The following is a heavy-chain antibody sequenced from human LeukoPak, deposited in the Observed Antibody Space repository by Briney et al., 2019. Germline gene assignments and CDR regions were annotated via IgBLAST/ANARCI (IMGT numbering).Heavy chain of an antibody. CDR2: ISAYNGNT. D-gene: IGHD2-2*01. V-gene: IGHV1-18*01. J-gene: IGHJ1*01. CDR3: ARVRYCSSTSCYIDEYFQH. CDR1: GYTFTSYG. Sequence: GASVKVSCKASGYTFTSYGISWVRQAPGQGLEWMGWISAYNGNTNYAQKLQGRVTMTTDTSTSTAYMELRSLRSDDTAVYYCARVRYCSSTSCYIDEYFQHWGQGTLVTVSS.